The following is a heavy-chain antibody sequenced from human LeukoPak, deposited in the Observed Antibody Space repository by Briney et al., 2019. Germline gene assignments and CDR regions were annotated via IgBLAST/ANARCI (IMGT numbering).Heavy chain of an antibody. CDR2: IYYSGST. Sequence: SQSLSLTWTVAGGSISISSYYWDWIRQPPGKGLEWIGGIYYSGSTYYNPSLKSRVTISVNTSKNQFSLKLRSVTAADTAVYYCARSIVATTHFDCGGEGSLVT. J-gene: IGHJ4*02. D-gene: IGHD5-12*01. CDR3: ARSIVATTHFDC. V-gene: IGHV4-39*07. CDR1: GGSISISSYY.